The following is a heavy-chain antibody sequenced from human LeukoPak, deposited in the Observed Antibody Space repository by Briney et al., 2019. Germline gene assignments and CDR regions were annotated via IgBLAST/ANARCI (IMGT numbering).Heavy chain of an antibody. J-gene: IGHJ4*02. V-gene: IGHV3-23*01. CDR2: ISGSGGST. CDR3: AKVKLDTVVVPVDY. Sequence: GGSLRLSCAASGFTFSNYAMSWVRQAPGKGLEWVSGISGSGGSTYYADSVKGRFTISRDNSKNTVYLQMNSLRAEDTAVYYCAKVKLDTVVVPVDYWGQGTLVTVSP. CDR1: GFTFSNYA. D-gene: IGHD2-2*03.